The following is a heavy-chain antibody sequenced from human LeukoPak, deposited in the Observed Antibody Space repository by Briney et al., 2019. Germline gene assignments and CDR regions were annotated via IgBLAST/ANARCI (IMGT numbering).Heavy chain of an antibody. V-gene: IGHV4-59*01. CDR2: IYYSGST. CDR3: ARGGYCSGGSCPMYY. J-gene: IGHJ4*02. CDR1: GGSISSYY. Sequence: SETLSLTCTVSGGSISSYYWSWIRQPPGKGLEWIGYIYYSGSTNYNPSLKSRVTISVDTSKNQFSLKLSSVTAADTAVYYCARGGYCSGGSCPMYYWGQGTLVTVSS. D-gene: IGHD2-15*01.